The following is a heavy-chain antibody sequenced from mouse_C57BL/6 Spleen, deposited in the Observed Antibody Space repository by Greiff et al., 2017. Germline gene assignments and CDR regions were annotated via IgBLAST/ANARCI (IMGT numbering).Heavy chain of an antibody. CDR1: GYTFTDYN. D-gene: IGHD1-1*01. V-gene: IGHV1-18*01. CDR3: ARSLYYYDRLGFDY. CDR2: INPNNGGT. J-gene: IGHJ2*01. Sequence: EVQLQQSGPELVKPGASVKIPCKASGYTFTDYNMDWVKQSHGKSLEWIGDINPNNGGTIYNQKFKGKATLTVDKSSSTAYMELRSLTSEDTAVYYDARSLYYYDRLGFDYWGQGTTLTVSS.